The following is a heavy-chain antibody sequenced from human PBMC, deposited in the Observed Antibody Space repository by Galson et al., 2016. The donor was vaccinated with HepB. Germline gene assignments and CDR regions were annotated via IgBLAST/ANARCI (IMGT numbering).Heavy chain of an antibody. Sequence: SLRLSCAASGFTFSSYAIHWVRQAPGKGLEWVAVISYDGTNKYYADSVKGRFTISRDNSKNSLYLQMNGLRPEDTAVYYCAKEGHHDFWSGYYNWFAPWGQGTLVTVSS. CDR1: GFTFSSYA. CDR3: AKEGHHDFWSGYYNWFAP. V-gene: IGHV3-30-3*01. CDR2: ISYDGTNK. J-gene: IGHJ5*02. D-gene: IGHD3-3*01.